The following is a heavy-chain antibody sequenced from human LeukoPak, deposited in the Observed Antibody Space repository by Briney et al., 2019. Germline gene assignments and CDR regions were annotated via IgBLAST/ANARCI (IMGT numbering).Heavy chain of an antibody. CDR2: ISGSGGST. V-gene: IGHV3-23*01. CDR3: AKGCSSSPPRRSYMDV. CDR1: GFTFSSYA. D-gene: IGHD6-6*01. J-gene: IGHJ6*03. Sequence: GGSLRLSCAASGFTFSSYAMSWVRQAPGKGLEWVSAISGSGGSTYYADSVKGRFTISRDNSKNTLYLQMNSLRAEDTAVYYCAKGCSSSPPRRSYMDVWGKGTTVTVSS.